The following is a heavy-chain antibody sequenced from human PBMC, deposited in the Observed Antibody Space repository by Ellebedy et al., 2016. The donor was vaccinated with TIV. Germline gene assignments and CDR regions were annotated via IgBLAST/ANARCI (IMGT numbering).Heavy chain of an antibody. CDR3: ARDLGPWRDYYYYGMDV. V-gene: IGHV3-21*01. J-gene: IGHJ6*02. CDR2: ISSSSSYI. D-gene: IGHD3-16*01. Sequence: GESLKISCAASGFTFSSYSMNWVRQAPRKGLEWVSSISSSSSYIYYADSVKGQFTISRDNAKNSLYLQMNSLRAEDTAVYYCARDLGPWRDYYYYGMDVWGQGTTVTVSS. CDR1: GFTFSSYS.